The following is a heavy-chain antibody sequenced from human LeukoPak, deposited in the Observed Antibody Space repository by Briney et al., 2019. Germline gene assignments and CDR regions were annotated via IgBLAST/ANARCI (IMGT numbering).Heavy chain of an antibody. D-gene: IGHD4-17*01. J-gene: IGHJ4*02. CDR3: AKDPSPQTTVTTSFDY. CDR1: GFTFDDYA. CDR2: ISWNSGSI. Sequence: GGSLRLSCAASGFTFDDYAMHWVRQAPGKGLEWVSGISWNSGSIGYADSVKGRFTISRDNAKNSLYLQMNSLRAEDTALYYCAKDPSPQTTVTTSFDYWGQGTLVTVSS. V-gene: IGHV3-9*01.